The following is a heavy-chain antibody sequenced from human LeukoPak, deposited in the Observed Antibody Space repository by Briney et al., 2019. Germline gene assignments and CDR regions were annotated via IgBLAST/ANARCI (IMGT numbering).Heavy chain of an antibody. CDR1: GYSLKSYW. CDR2: IYPRDSET. D-gene: IGHD3-10*01. J-gene: IGHJ4*02. CDR3: ARHLSSITSTPNY. V-gene: IGHV5-51*01. Sequence: GETLKISCKGSGYSLKSYWIGWVRQLPGKGLEWMGTIYPRDSETRYSPSDHGQVTISVDKSLTTAYVQRSSLTASDTAMYYCARHLSSITSTPNYWGQGTLVTVSS.